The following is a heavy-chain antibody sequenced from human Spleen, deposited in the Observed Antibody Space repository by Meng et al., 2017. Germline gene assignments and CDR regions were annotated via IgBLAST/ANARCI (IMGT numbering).Heavy chain of an antibody. CDR3: ARDEDISAAGKLFGDY. CDR1: GYNFPDYY. CDR2: INPKSGDT. J-gene: IGHJ4*02. D-gene: IGHD6-25*01. V-gene: IGHV1-2*06. Sequence: QGQLVQSGDEVKKPGASGKVSSKPSGYNFPDYYIHWVRRAPGQGLEWMGRINPKSGDTHYAQKFQARVTMTGDTSISTAYMELSGLRSDDTAMYYCARDEDISAAGKLFGDYWGQGTLVTVSS.